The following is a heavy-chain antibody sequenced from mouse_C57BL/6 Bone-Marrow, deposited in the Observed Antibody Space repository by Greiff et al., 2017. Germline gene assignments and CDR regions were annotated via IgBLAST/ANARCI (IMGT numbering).Heavy chain of an antibody. CDR1: GFNIKDYY. CDR3: ASNSYDGDWFAY. J-gene: IGHJ3*01. CDR2: IDPEDGET. V-gene: IGHV14-2*01. D-gene: IGHD2-12*01. Sequence: VQLQQSGAELVKPGASVKLSCTASGFNIKDYYMHWVKQRPEQGLEWIGRIDPEDGETNYAPKFQGKATITADTSSNTAYLQLSSLTSADTAVDICASNSYDGDWFAYWGQGTLVTVSA.